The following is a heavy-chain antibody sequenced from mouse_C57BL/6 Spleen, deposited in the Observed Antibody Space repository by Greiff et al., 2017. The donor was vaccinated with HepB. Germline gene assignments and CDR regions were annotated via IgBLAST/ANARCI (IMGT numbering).Heavy chain of an antibody. Sequence: EVKLVESGGGLVQPGGSLKLSCAASGFTFSDYGMAWVRQAPRKGPEWVAFISNLAYSIYYADTVTGRFTISRENAKNTLYLEMSSLRSEDTAMYYCARRGRRTGTYYFDYWGQGTTLTVSS. CDR2: ISNLAYSI. D-gene: IGHD4-1*01. CDR1: GFTFSDYG. J-gene: IGHJ2*01. CDR3: ARRGRRTGTYYFDY. V-gene: IGHV5-15*01.